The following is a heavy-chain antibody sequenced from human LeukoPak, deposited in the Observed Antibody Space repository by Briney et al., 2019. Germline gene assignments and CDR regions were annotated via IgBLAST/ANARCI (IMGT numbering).Heavy chain of an antibody. J-gene: IGHJ4*02. V-gene: IGHV1-69*06. D-gene: IGHD4/OR15-4a*01. CDR1: GGTFNSYA. Sequence: SVKVSCKASGGTFNSYAISWVRQAPGQGLEWMGRIIPIFGTANYAQKFLGRVTITADKSTSTVYMELSSLRSEDTAVYYCARSRPSGFIDYWDYWGQGTLVTVSS. CDR3: ARSRPSGFIDYWDY. CDR2: IIPIFGTA.